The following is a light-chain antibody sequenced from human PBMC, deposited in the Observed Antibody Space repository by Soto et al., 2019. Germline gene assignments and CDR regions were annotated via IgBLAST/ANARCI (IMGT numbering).Light chain of an antibody. V-gene: IGKV1-5*03. CDR1: QTISSW. CDR3: QNYNSYWT. Sequence: DIQMTQSPSXLSGSVGDRVTITCRASQTISSWLAWYQQKPGKAPKLLIYKASTLKSGVPSRFSGSGSGTEFTLSISSLQPDDFATYYCQNYNSYWTFGQGTKVDIK. J-gene: IGKJ1*01. CDR2: KAS.